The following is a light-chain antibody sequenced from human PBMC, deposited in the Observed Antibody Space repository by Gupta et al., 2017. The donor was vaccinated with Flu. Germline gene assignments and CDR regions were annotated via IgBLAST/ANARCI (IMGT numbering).Light chain of an antibody. J-gene: IGKJ4*01. Sequence: DIQMTQSPSTLSASVADRVTITCRASQSISSWLAWYQQKPGKAPKLLIYKASSLESGVPSRFSGSGYGTEFTLTISSLQTDDFATYYCQQYNSYPLTFGGGTKVEIK. V-gene: IGKV1-5*03. CDR1: QSISSW. CDR2: KAS. CDR3: QQYNSYPLT.